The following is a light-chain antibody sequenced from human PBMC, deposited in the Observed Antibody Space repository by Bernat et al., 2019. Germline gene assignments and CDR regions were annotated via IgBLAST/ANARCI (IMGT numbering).Light chain of an antibody. CDR1: QDISNY. V-gene: IGKV1-33*01. Sequence: DIQMTQSPSSLSASVGDRVTITCQASQDISNYLNWYQQKPGKAPKLLIYDASNLETGVPSRFSGSGSGTDFTFTISSLQPEVIATYYCQQYDNLRGLTFGGGTKVEIK. J-gene: IGKJ4*01. CDR3: QQYDNLRGLT. CDR2: DAS.